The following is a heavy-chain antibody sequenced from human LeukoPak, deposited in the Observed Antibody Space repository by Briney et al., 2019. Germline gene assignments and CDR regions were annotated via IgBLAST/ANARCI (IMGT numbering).Heavy chain of an antibody. CDR1: GGTFSSYA. CDR2: IIPIFGTA. D-gene: IGHD6-6*01. J-gene: IGHJ4*02. CDR3: ARDYIGSSSGFDY. V-gene: IGHV1-69*05. Sequence: SVKVSCKASGGTFSSYAISWVRQAPGQGLEWMGGIIPIFGTANYAQKFQGRVTIITDESTSTAYMELSSLRSEDTAVYYCARDYIGSSSGFDYWGQGTLVTVSS.